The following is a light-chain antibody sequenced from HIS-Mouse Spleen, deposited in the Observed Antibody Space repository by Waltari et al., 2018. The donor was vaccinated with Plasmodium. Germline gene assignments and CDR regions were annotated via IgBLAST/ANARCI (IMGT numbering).Light chain of an antibody. Sequence: SYELTQPPSVSVSPGQTARITCSGDALPKKYAYWDQQKSGQATVLVIYEDSKRPSGLPEGFLGSSSWTMATLTSSGAQVEDEADYDCYSTDSSGNHRVFGGGTKLTVL. CDR3: YSTDSSGNHRV. CDR1: ALPKKY. CDR2: EDS. V-gene: IGLV3-10*01. J-gene: IGLJ3*02.